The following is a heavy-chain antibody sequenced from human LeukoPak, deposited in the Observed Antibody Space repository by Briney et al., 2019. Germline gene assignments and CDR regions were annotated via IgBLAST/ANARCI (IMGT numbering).Heavy chain of an antibody. CDR2: INPNSGGT. CDR3: ARAENDYGDYVGWFDP. V-gene: IGHV1-2*02. Sequence: ASVKVSCKASGYTFTGYYMHWVRQAPGQGLEWMGWINPNSGGTNYAQKFQGRVTMTRDTSISTAYMELSRLRSDDTAVYYCARAENDYGDYVGWFDPWGQGTLVTVSS. D-gene: IGHD4-17*01. CDR1: GYTFTGYY. J-gene: IGHJ5*02.